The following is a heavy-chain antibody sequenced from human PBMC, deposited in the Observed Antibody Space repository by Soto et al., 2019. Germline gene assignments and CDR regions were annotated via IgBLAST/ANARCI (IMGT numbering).Heavy chain of an antibody. J-gene: IGHJ6*02. V-gene: IGHV3-30-3*01. CDR2: ISYDGSNK. CDR1: GFTFSSYA. D-gene: IGHD5-12*01. Sequence: QVQLVESGGGVVQPGRSLRLSCAASGFTFSSYAMHWVRQAPGKGLEWVAVISYDGSNKYYADSVKGQFTISRDNSKNTLYLQMNSLRAEDTAVYYCARVRGGYNYYYYGMDVWGQGTTVTVSS. CDR3: ARVRGGYNYYYYGMDV.